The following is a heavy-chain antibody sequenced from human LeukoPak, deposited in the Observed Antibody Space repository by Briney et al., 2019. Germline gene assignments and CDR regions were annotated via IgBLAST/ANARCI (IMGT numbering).Heavy chain of an antibody. J-gene: IGHJ4*02. CDR1: GGTFSSYA. Sequence: ASVKVSCKASGGTFSSYAISWVRQAPGQGLEWMGWISAYNGNTNYAQKLQGRVTMTTDTSTSTAYMELRSLRSDDTAVYYCARFSERSAAAAADYWGQGTLVTVSS. CDR2: ISAYNGNT. V-gene: IGHV1-18*01. D-gene: IGHD2-2*01. CDR3: ARFSERSAAAAADY.